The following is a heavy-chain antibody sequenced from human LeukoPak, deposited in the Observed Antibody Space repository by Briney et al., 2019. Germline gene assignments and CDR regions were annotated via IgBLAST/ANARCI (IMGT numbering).Heavy chain of an antibody. D-gene: IGHD3-3*01. V-gene: IGHV3-64*01. CDR3: ARGRPSYYDFWSGYYGY. CDR2: ISSNGGST. CDR1: GFTFSSYA. Sequence: GGSLRLSCAASGFTFSSYAMHWVRQAPGKGLEYVSAISSNGGSTYYANSVKGRFTISRDNSKNTLYLQMGSLRAEDMAVYYCARGRPSYYDFWSGYYGYWGQGTLVTVSS. J-gene: IGHJ4*02.